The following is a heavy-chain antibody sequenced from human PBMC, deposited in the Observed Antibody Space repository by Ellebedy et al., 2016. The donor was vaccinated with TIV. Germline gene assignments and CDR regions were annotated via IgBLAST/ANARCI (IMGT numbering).Heavy chain of an antibody. Sequence: GGSLRLSCAASGFTFSSYGMHWVRQAPGKGLEWVAVIWYDGSNKYYADSVKGRFTISRDNSKNTLYLQMNSLRAEDTAVYYCARDFYSYGYGGIDYWGQGSLVTVSS. CDR3: ARDFYSYGYGGIDY. CDR1: GFTFSSYG. V-gene: IGHV3-33*01. D-gene: IGHD5-18*01. J-gene: IGHJ4*02. CDR2: IWYDGSNK.